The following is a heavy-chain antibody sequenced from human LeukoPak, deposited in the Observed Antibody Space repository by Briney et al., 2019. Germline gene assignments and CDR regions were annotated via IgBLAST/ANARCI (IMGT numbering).Heavy chain of an antibody. J-gene: IGHJ5*02. Sequence: GGSLRLSCAASGFTFSGYWMSWVRQAPGKGLECVANIKEDGSEKYYVDSVKGRFTLSRDNAENSLFLQMNSLRAEDTAVYYCGRGHYGDYAWGQGTLVTVSS. CDR2: IKEDGSEK. D-gene: IGHD4-17*01. CDR1: GFTFSGYW. V-gene: IGHV3-7*01. CDR3: GRGHYGDYA.